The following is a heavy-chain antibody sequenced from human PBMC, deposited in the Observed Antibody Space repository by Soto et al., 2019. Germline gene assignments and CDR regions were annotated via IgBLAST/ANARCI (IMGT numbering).Heavy chain of an antibody. CDR2: IMPIFGMN. Sequence: QVQLEQSGAEVKKPGSSVRGSCKASGGTFSSYSVSWVRQAPGQGLEWMGGIMPIFGMNNSGQKFQGRLTTTADTSTSTAYMELSSLSFDDRAVYYCATRGGQEQPFVDYWGQGTLVTVSS. V-gene: IGHV1-69*17. CDR1: GGTFSSYS. CDR3: ATRGGQEQPFVDY. J-gene: IGHJ4*02. D-gene: IGHD6-13*01.